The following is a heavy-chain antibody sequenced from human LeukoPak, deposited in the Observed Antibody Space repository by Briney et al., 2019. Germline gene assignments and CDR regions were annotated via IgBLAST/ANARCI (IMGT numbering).Heavy chain of an antibody. J-gene: IGHJ4*02. CDR3: ARSNSSTWHLFDS. Sequence: GRSLRLSCAASGFSFSAYAMHWVRQTPGKGLEWVAVISYDGSDDHYTASVKGRFTISRDNSTNTLYLQMNNLRGEDTAIYYCARSNSSTWHLFDSWGQGTLVTVSS. V-gene: IGHV3-30-3*01. CDR2: ISYDGSDD. D-gene: IGHD6-13*01. CDR1: GFSFSAYA.